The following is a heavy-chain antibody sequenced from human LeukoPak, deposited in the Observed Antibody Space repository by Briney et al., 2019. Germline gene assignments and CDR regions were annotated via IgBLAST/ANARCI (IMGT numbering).Heavy chain of an antibody. CDR2: ISSSDSTT. Sequence: GGSLRLSCAASGFTFSSYEMNWVRQAPGKGLEWVSYISSSDSTTYYADSVKGRFTVSRDNAMNSLYLQMNSLRVEDTAVYYCARVLYDSSGYYLNYFDYWGQGTLVTVSS. CDR3: ARVLYDSSGYYLNYFDY. CDR1: GFTFSSYE. D-gene: IGHD3-22*01. V-gene: IGHV3-48*03. J-gene: IGHJ4*02.